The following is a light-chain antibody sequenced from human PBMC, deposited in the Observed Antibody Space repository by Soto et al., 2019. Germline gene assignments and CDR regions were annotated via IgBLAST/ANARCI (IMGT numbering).Light chain of an antibody. CDR2: LGS. CDR3: MQALQTPPT. J-gene: IGKJ5*01. V-gene: IGKV2-28*01. Sequence: DIVMTQSPLSLPGTPGEPASIPCRSSQILLHSNGYNYLDWYLQKPGQSPQLLIYLGSNRASGVPDRFSGSGSGTDFTLKISRVEAEDVGVYYCMQALQTPPTFGQGTRLEIK. CDR1: QILLHSNGYNY.